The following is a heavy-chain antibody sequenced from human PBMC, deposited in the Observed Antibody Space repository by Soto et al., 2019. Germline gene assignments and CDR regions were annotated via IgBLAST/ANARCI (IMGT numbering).Heavy chain of an antibody. CDR1: GGTFSSYA. CDR3: ARDYGGSASHFYY. CDR2: IIPIFGTA. J-gene: IGHJ4*01. Sequence: HVQLVQSGVEVKKPGYSVKVSCKASGGTFSSYAISWGRQAPGQGLEWMGGIIPIFGTANYAQKFAGRVTITADKFTSKAYMELSSLRSEDTAVYYCARDYGGSASHFYYWGHGTLVSVAS. V-gene: IGHV1-69*06. D-gene: IGHD1-26*01.